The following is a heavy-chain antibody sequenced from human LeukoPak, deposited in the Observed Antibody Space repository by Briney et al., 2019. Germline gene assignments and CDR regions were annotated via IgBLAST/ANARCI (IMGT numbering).Heavy chain of an antibody. V-gene: IGHV3-33*01. CDR3: ARDIRSSYFDC. J-gene: IGHJ4*02. Sequence: PGGSLRLSCAASGFNFKNYGMHWVRQAPDKGLEGAAVIWYDGSKQYYADSVKGRFTISRDNSNNMLYLQINSLRVEDTAVYYCARDIRSSYFDCWGQGTLVTVSS. CDR2: IWYDGSKQ. D-gene: IGHD6-19*01. CDR1: GFNFKNYG.